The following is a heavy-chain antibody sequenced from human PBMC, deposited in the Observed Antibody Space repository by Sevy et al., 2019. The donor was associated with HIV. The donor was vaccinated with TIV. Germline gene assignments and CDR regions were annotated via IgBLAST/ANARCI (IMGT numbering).Heavy chain of an antibody. CDR2: INPNSGGT. Sequence: ASVKVSCKASGYTFTGYYLHWVRQAPGQGLEWMGWINPNSGGTNYAPKFQGRVTMTRDTSIGTASMELSRLRSDDTAVYYCTRSAAEAKNFYCGGDCYSDYWGQGTLVTVSS. J-gene: IGHJ4*02. D-gene: IGHD2-21*02. CDR3: TRSAAEAKNFYCGGDCYSDY. V-gene: IGHV1-2*02. CDR1: GYTFTGYY.